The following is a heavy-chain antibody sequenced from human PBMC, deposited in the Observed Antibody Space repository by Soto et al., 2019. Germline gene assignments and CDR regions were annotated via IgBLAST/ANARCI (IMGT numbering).Heavy chain of an antibody. Sequence: QVQLQESGPGLVKPSETLSLTCTVSGGSISSYYWSWIRQPPGKGLEWIGYIYYSGSTNYNPSLKSRVTISVDTSKNQFSLKLSSVTAADTAVYYCARGRGDLNYYYYYYMDVWGKGTTVTVSS. V-gene: IGHV4-59*01. CDR2: IYYSGST. J-gene: IGHJ6*03. CDR3: ARGRGDLNYYYYYYMDV. D-gene: IGHD4-17*01. CDR1: GGSISSYY.